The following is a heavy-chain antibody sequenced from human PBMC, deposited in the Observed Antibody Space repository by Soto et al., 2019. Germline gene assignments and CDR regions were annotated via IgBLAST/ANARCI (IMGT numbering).Heavy chain of an antibody. V-gene: IGHV3-30*18. Sequence: QPGGSLRLSCAASGFTFSSYGMHWVRQAPGKGLEWVAVISYDGSNKYYADSVKGRFTISRDNSKNTLYLQMNSLRAEDTAVYYCAKDGSGSYHYFDYWGQGNLVTVSS. CDR2: ISYDGSNK. CDR1: GFTFSSYG. J-gene: IGHJ4*02. D-gene: IGHD1-26*01. CDR3: AKDGSGSYHYFDY.